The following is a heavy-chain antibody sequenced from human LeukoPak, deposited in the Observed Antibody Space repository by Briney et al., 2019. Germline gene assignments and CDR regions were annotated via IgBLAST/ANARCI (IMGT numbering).Heavy chain of an antibody. Sequence: GRSLRLSCAASGFTFDDYAMHWVRQAPGKGLEWVSGISWNSGSIGYADSVKGRFTISRDNAKNSLYLQMNSLRTEDTALYYCAKGRDKYQLLSKNWFDPWGQGTLVTVSS. CDR2: ISWNSGSI. CDR3: AKGRDKYQLLSKNWFDP. CDR1: GFTFDDYA. V-gene: IGHV3-9*01. D-gene: IGHD2-2*01. J-gene: IGHJ5*02.